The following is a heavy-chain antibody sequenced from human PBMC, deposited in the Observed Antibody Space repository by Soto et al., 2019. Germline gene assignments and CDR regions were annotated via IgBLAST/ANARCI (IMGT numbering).Heavy chain of an antibody. CDR2: IYSGSST. J-gene: IGHJ4*02. CDR3: AIETRSGYFDY. V-gene: IGHV3-53*01. CDR1: GLSVSSNS. Sequence: EVQLVESGGNLVQPGGSLRLACAVSGLSVSSNSMTWVRQAPGKGLEWVSVIYSGSSTYDADSVKVRFTISRDNAENRLYLQMNSLRVEDTDVYYCAIETRSGYFDYWGQGTLVNVSS. D-gene: IGHD2-15*01.